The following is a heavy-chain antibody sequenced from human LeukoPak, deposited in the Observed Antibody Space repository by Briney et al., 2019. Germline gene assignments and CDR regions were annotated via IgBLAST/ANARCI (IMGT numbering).Heavy chain of an antibody. CDR2: ISYDGSNK. CDR1: GFTFSSYG. CDR3: AKIGVTMVRGVIMSYGMDV. D-gene: IGHD3-10*01. V-gene: IGHV3-30*18. J-gene: IGHJ6*02. Sequence: GGSLRLSCAASGFTFSSYGMHWVRQAPGKGLEWVAVISYDGSNKYYADPVKGRFTISRDDSKNTLYLQMNSLRAEDTAVYYCAKIGVTMVRGVIMSYGMDVWGQGTTVTVSS.